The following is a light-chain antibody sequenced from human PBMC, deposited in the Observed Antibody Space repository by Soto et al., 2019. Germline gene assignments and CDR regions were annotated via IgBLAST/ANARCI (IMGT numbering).Light chain of an antibody. Sequence: EIVLTQSPASLSLSPGERATLSCRARQSVSSHLAWFQQRPGQAPRLLIYGASNRATGIPARFGGSGSGTNFTLTISSLEPEAFAVYYCQQRSNWPPVLTFGGGTKVEI. CDR1: QSVSSH. CDR3: QQRSNWPPVLT. J-gene: IGKJ4*02. CDR2: GAS. V-gene: IGKV3-11*01.